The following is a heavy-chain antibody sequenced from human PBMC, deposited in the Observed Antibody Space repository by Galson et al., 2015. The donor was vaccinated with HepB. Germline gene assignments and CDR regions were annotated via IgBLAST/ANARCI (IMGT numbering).Heavy chain of an antibody. Sequence: SLRLSCAASGFTVSSNYMSWVRQAPGKGLEWVSVIYSGGSTYYADSVKGRFTISRDNSKNTLYLQMNSLRAEDTAVYYCARGEMATIEYYFDYWGQGTLVTVSS. CDR1: GFTVSSNY. CDR2: IYSGGST. CDR3: ARGEMATIEYYFDY. D-gene: IGHD5-24*01. J-gene: IGHJ4*02. V-gene: IGHV3-66*01.